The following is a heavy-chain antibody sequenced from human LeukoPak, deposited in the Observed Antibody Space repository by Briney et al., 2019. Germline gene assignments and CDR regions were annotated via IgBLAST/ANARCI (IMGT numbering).Heavy chain of an antibody. CDR1: EFTFSSYA. Sequence: GGSLRLSCAASEFTFSSYAMSWVRQAPGKGLEWVSAISDSGGSTYYADSVKGRFTVSRDNSKNTMYLQMNSLRAEDTAVYDCVKDRRACSSSSCYYRFDYWGQGTLVTASS. CDR2: ISDSGGST. CDR3: VKDRRACSSSSCYYRFDY. D-gene: IGHD2-2*01. V-gene: IGHV3-23*01. J-gene: IGHJ4*02.